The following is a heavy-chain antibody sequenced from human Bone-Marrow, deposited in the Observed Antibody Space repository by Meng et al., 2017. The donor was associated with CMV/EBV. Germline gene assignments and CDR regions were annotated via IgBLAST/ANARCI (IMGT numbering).Heavy chain of an antibody. CDR3: PYGRYYYYYGMDV. CDR2: IYYSGST. Sequence: SETLSLTCTVSGGSISSSSYYWGWIRQPPGKGLEWIGSIYYSGSTYYNPSLKSRVTISVDTSKNQFSLKLSSVTAADTAVYYCPYGRYYYYYGMDVWGQGTTVTVS. V-gene: IGHV4-39*01. CDR1: GGSISSSSYY. J-gene: IGHJ6*02. D-gene: IGHD1-14*01.